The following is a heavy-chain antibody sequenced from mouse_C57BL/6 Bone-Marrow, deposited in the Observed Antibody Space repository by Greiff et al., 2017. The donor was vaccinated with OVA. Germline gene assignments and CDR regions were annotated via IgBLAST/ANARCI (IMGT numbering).Heavy chain of an antibody. CDR1: GFTFSDYG. J-gene: IGHJ3*01. CDR3: ARFAY. Sequence: EVMLVESGGGLVKPGGYLKLSCAASGFTFSDYGMHWVRQAPEKGLEWVAYISSGSSTIYYADTVKGRFTISRANAKNTLFLQMTSLRSEDTAMYYCARFAYWGQGTLVTVSA. V-gene: IGHV5-17*01. CDR2: ISSGSSTI.